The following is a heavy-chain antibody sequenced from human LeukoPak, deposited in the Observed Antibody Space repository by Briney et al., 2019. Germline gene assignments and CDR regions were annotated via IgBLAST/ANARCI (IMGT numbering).Heavy chain of an antibody. D-gene: IGHD5-12*01. CDR3: ARVGYSGYDWKGGYYYYYGMDV. J-gene: IGHJ6*02. CDR1: GFTFSSYS. V-gene: IGHV3-21*01. Sequence: GGSLRPSCAASGFTFSSYSMNWVRQAPGKGLEWVSSISSSSSYIYYADSVKGRFTISRDNAKNSLYLQMNSLRAEDTAVYYCARVGYSGYDWKGGYYYYYGMDVWGQGTTVTGSS. CDR2: ISSSSSYI.